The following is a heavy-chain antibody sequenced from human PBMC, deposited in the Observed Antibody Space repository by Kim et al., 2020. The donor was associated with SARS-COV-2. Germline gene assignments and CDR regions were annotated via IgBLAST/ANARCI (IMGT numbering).Heavy chain of an antibody. CDR2: NNAGNGNT. Sequence: ASVKVSCKASGYTFTSYAMHWVRQAPGQRLEWMGWNNAGNGNTKYSQKFQGRVTITRDTSASTAYMELSRLRSEDTAGYYYARDLEAAAAVTYNWFDPWGQGTLVTVSS. D-gene: IGHD6-13*01. J-gene: IGHJ5*02. CDR3: ARDLEAAAAVTYNWFDP. V-gene: IGHV1-3*01. CDR1: GYTFTSYA.